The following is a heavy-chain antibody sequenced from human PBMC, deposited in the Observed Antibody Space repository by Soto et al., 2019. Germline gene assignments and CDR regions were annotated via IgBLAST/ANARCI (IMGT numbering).Heavy chain of an antibody. V-gene: IGHV1-69*01. J-gene: IGHJ6*02. CDR3: ARGGYRHYYYYYGMDV. CDR2: IIPIFGTA. Sequence: QVQLVQSGAEVKKPGSSVKVSCKASGGTFSSYAISWVRQAPAQGLEWMGGIIPIFGTANYAQKFQGRVTITAAESTSTAYMELSSLRSEDTAVYYCARGGYRHYYYYYGMDVWGQGTTVTVSS. D-gene: IGHD5-12*01. CDR1: GGTFSSYA.